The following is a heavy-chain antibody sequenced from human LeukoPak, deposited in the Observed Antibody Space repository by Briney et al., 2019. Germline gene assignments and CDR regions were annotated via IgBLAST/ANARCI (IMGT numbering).Heavy chain of an antibody. Sequence: SETLSLTCTVSGGSISSYYWSWIRRPPGKGLEYIGYIYYDGSTNYNPSLKSRVTISIDTSKIHFSLRLSSVTAADTALYYCARRGGGHAFDIWGQGTIITVSS. J-gene: IGHJ3*02. CDR2: IYYDGST. CDR1: GGSISSYY. D-gene: IGHD3-16*01. CDR3: ARRGGGHAFDI. V-gene: IGHV4-59*08.